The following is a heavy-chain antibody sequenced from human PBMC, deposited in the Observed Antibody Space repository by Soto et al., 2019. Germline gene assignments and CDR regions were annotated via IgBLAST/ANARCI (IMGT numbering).Heavy chain of an antibody. J-gene: IGHJ5*02. V-gene: IGHV1-69*13. CDR3: ARVDSSGWYNWFDP. CDR1: GGTFSSYA. CDR2: IIPIFGTA. Sequence: SVKVSCTAPGGTFSSYAISWVRQAPGQGLEWMGGIIPIFGTANYAQKFQGRVTITADESTSTAYMELSSLRSEDTAVYYCARVDSSGWYNWFDPWGQGTLVTVSS. D-gene: IGHD6-19*01.